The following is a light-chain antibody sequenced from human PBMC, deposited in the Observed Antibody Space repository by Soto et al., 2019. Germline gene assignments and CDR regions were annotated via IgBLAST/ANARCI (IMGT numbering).Light chain of an antibody. J-gene: IGKJ4*01. CDR3: QHYHSQSIT. CDR2: AAS. Sequence: DILLIQSPATLSASVGDRITITCRASENIFKFLAWYQQRSGSAPNLLIYAASDLESGVPSRFSGSGSGTEFTLTIDNLQPNDSATYFCQHYHSQSITFGGGTQVDVK. V-gene: IGKV1-5*01. CDR1: ENIFKF.